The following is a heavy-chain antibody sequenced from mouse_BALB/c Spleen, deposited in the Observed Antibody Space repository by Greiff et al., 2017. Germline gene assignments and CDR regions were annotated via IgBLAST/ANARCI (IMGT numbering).Heavy chain of an antibody. CDR3: TKGDLLGFAY. CDR2: IDPETGGT. Sequence: VQLQQSGAELVRPGASVTLSCKASGYTFTDYEMHWVKQTPVHGLEWIGAIDPETGGTAYNQKFKGKATLTADKSSSTAYMELRSLTSEDSAVYYCTKGDLLGFAYGGQGTLVTVSA. CDR1: GYTFTDYE. J-gene: IGHJ3*01. D-gene: IGHD1-1*01. V-gene: IGHV1-15*01.